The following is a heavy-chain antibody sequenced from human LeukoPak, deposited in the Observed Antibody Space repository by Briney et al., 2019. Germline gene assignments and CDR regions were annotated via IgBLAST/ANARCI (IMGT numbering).Heavy chain of an antibody. Sequence: ASVTVSCKVSGYTLTELSMHWVRQAPGKGLEWMGGFDPEDGETIYAQKFQGRVTMTEDTSTDTAYMELSSLRSEDTAVYYCATAFKWLRRAYWYFDLWGRGTLVTVSS. V-gene: IGHV1-24*01. CDR1: GYTLTELS. J-gene: IGHJ2*01. D-gene: IGHD5-12*01. CDR2: FDPEDGET. CDR3: ATAFKWLRRAYWYFDL.